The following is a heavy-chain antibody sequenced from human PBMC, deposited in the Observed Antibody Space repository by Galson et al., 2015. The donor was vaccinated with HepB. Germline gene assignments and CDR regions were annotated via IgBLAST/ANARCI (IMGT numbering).Heavy chain of an antibody. CDR3: AKDVSSSSVWYFDL. Sequence: SLRLSCAASGFTFSSYAMSWVRQAPGKGLEWVSGITNSAHSTSSADSVKGRFTISRDNSNNTLFLQMNSLRAEDTAVYYCAKDVSSSSVWYFDLWGRDTLVIVSS. CDR1: GFTFSSYA. V-gene: IGHV3-23*01. J-gene: IGHJ2*01. CDR2: ITNSAHST. D-gene: IGHD6-6*01.